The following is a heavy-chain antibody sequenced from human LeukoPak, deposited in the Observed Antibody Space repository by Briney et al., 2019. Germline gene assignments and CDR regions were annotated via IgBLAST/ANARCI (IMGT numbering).Heavy chain of an antibody. D-gene: IGHD3-22*01. CDR2: IYYSGST. CDR1: GGSISSSSYY. J-gene: IGHJ3*02. Sequence: SETLSLTCTVSGGSISSSSYYWGWIRQPPGKGLEWIGSIYYSGSTYYNPSLKSRVTISVDTSKNQFSLKLSSVTAAGTAVYYCARRITMIVVVITYYAFDIWGQGTMVNVSS. CDR3: ARRITMIVVVITYYAFDI. V-gene: IGHV4-39*01.